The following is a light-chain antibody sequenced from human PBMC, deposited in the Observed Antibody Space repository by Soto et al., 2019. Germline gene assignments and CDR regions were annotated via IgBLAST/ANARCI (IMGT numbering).Light chain of an antibody. V-gene: IGKV3-11*01. Sequence: EIVLTQSPATLSLSPGERATLSCRTSQSVSSDLAWYQQKPGQAPRLLIYDAFNRATGIPARFSGSGSGTDFTPTISNLEPEDFAVYYCQQRTHWPPYPFGQGTRLEIK. CDR2: DAF. J-gene: IGKJ2*01. CDR3: QQRTHWPPYP. CDR1: QSVSSD.